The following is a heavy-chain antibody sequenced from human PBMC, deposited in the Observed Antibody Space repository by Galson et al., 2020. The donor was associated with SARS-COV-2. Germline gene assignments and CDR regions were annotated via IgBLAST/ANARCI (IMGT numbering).Heavy chain of an antibody. D-gene: IGHD6-19*01. J-gene: IGHJ4*02. CDR3: ARDGQTSSGWAFDY. V-gene: IGHV3-33*01. CDR2: LFFDGSDK. Sequence: GGSLRLYCAASGFTFSSHAMHWVRQAPGKGLEWVAQLFFDGSDKYYGDSVKGRFTISRDSSKNTVYLQMNNLRADDTAVYYCARDGQTSSGWAFDYWGQGTLVTGSS. CDR1: GFTFSSHA.